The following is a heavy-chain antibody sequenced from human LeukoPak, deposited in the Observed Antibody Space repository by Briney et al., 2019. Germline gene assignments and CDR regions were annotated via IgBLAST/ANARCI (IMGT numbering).Heavy chain of an antibody. J-gene: IGHJ4*02. CDR1: GGSFSGYY. CDR3: ARNVLLWFGGRIQPQTLAY. Sequence: PSETLSLTCAVYGGSFSGYYWSWIRQPPGKGLEWIGEINHSGSINYNPSLKSRVTISVDTSKNQFSLKLSSVTAADTAVYYCARNVLLWFGGRIQPQTLAYWGQGTLVTVSS. CDR2: INHSGSI. D-gene: IGHD3-10*01. V-gene: IGHV4-34*01.